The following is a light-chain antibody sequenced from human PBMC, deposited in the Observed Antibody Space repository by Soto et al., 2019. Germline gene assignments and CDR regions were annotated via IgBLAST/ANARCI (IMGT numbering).Light chain of an antibody. J-gene: IGLJ2*01. Sequence: QLVLTQPASVSGSPGQSITISCTGTSSDVGTYNYVSWYQQHPGKAPKLIIYDVSTRPSGLSNRFSGSKSGNTASLTISGLQAEDEADYFCSSYASTSTLVVFGGGTKVTVL. CDR3: SSYASTSTLVV. CDR1: SSDVGTYNY. V-gene: IGLV2-14*01. CDR2: DVS.